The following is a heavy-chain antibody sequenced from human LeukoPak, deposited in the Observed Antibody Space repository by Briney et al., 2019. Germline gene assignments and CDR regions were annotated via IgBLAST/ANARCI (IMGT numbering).Heavy chain of an antibody. CDR1: GFTFSNYS. Sequence: PGGSLRLSCAASGFTFSNYSMNWVRQAPGKGLEWVSSISSSSSYIYYADSVKGRFTISRDNAKNSLYLQMNSLRAEDTAVYYCARWMKNYNSNYTQGYYYYYMDVWGKGTTVTVSS. J-gene: IGHJ6*03. CDR3: ARWMKNYNSNYTQGYYYYYMDV. D-gene: IGHD4-11*01. V-gene: IGHV3-21*01. CDR2: ISSSSSYI.